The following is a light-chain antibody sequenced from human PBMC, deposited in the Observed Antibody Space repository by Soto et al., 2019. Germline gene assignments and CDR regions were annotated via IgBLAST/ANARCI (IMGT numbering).Light chain of an antibody. Sequence: QSALTQPASVSGSPGQSITISCTGTSSDVGSYNLVSWYQQHPGKAPKLMIYEGSKRPSGVSNRFSGSKSGNTASLTISGLQAEDEADYYCSSYTGTNNFGVFGPGTKVTVL. CDR3: SSYTGTNNFGV. CDR1: SSDVGSYNL. V-gene: IGLV2-14*02. J-gene: IGLJ1*01. CDR2: EGS.